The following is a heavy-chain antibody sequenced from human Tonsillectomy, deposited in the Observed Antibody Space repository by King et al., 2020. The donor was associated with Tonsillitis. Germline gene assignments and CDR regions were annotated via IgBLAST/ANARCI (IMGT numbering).Heavy chain of an antibody. CDR2: IYHIGST. CDR3: ARDSGGQQLGPAFDY. J-gene: IGHJ4*02. D-gene: IGHD6-13*01. V-gene: IGHV4-38-2*02. Sequence: VQLQESGPGLVKPSETLSLTCAVSGYSISSGYYWGWIRQPPGKGLEWIGSIYHIGSTYYNPSLKSRVTISVDTSKNQFSLKLSSVTAADTAVYYCARDSGGQQLGPAFDYWGQGTLVTVSS. CDR1: GYSISSGYY.